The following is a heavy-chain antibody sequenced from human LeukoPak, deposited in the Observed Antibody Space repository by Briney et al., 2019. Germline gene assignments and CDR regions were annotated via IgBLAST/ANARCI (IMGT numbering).Heavy chain of an antibody. D-gene: IGHD6-19*01. V-gene: IGHV3-48*04. Sequence: GGSLRLSCVASGFTFSSYSMNWVRQAPGKGLEWVSYISSSGSTIYYADSVKGRFTISRDNAKNSLYLQMNSLRAEDTAVYYCARDSSGWYVSDYWGQGTLVTVSS. CDR3: ARDSSGWYVSDY. CDR1: GFTFSSYS. J-gene: IGHJ4*02. CDR2: ISSSGSTI.